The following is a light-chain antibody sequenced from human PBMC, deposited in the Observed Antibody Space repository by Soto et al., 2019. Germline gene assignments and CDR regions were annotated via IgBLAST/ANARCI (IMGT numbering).Light chain of an antibody. J-gene: IGKJ5*01. CDR2: HTS. V-gene: IGKV3-11*01. CDR1: QSIDSY. Sequence: EVVLSQSKATLSLSPGEKATLSCRASQSIDSYLAWYQQKPGQAPRLLIYHTSNRATGIPARFSGSGSGTDFTLTISSLEPEDFAVYYCQQRSYWPITFGQGTRLEIK. CDR3: QQRSYWPIT.